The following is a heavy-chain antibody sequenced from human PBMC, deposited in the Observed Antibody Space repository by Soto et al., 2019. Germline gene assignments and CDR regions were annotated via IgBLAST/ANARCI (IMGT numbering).Heavy chain of an antibody. CDR3: ARDSHIYYYDSSRYYLDPELIYYYYGMDV. CDR2: IYHSGST. CDR1: GGSISSSNW. Sequence: SETLSLTCAVSGGSISSSNWWSWVRQPPGKGLEWIGEIYHSGSTNYNPSLKSRVTISVDKSKNQFSLKLSSVTAADTAVYYCARDSHIYYYDSSRYYLDPELIYYYYGMDVWGQGTTVTVSS. V-gene: IGHV4-4*02. J-gene: IGHJ6*02. D-gene: IGHD3-22*01.